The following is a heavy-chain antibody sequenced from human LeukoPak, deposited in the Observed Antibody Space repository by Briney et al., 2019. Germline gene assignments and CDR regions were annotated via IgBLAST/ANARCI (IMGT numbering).Heavy chain of an antibody. CDR3: TRATSVVVPAADHYYYGMDV. V-gene: IGHV1-2*02. CDR1: GSIFTGYY. J-gene: IGHJ6*02. CDR2: INPNSGGT. D-gene: IGHD2-2*01. Sequence: ASVKVSCKASGSIFTGYYMHWVRQAPGQGLEWMGWINPNSGGTDYAQKFQGRVTMTRDTSLSTAYMELSRLRSDDTAVYYCTRATSVVVPAADHYYYGMDVWGQGTTVTVSS.